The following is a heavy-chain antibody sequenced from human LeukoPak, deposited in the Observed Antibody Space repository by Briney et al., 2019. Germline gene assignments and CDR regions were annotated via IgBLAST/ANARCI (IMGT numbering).Heavy chain of an antibody. V-gene: IGHV3-74*01. Sequence: GGSLRLSCAASGFTFSSYWMHWVRQAPGKGLVWVSRINSDGSSTSYADSVKGRFTISRDNAKNTLYLQMKSLRAEDTAVYYCARDTYYDFWSGQLFDYWGQGTLVTVSS. J-gene: IGHJ4*02. CDR1: GFTFSSYW. D-gene: IGHD3-3*01. CDR3: ARDTYYDFWSGQLFDY. CDR2: INSDGSST.